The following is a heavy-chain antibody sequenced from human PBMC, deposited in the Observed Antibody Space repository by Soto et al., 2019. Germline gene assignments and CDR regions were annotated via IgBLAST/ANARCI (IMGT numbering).Heavy chain of an antibody. Sequence: GSLRLSCAASGFTFSSNSMNWVRQAPGKCLEWVSSISSSSSYIYYADSVKGRFTISRDNAKNSLYLQMNSLRAEDTAVYYCARDRTDYGGNSGPYFDYWGQGTLVTVSS. J-gene: IGHJ4*02. CDR3: ARDRTDYGGNSGPYFDY. V-gene: IGHV3-21*01. D-gene: IGHD4-17*01. CDR1: GFTFSSNS. CDR2: ISSSSSYI.